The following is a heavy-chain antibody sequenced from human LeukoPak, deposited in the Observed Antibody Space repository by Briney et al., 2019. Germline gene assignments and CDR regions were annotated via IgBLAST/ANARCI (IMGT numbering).Heavy chain of an antibody. J-gene: IGHJ5*02. V-gene: IGHV3-23*01. CDR1: GFTFSNYG. CDR2: ISANGGNT. D-gene: IGHD2-21*01. CDR3: ASCAEKEIGWFDP. Sequence: QPGGSLRLSCAASGFTFSNYGMNWVRQAPGKGLEWVTAISANGGNTYYADSVKGRFTISRDNSKDTLSLQMNSLRAEDTAVYYCASCAEKEIGWFDPWGQGTLVTVSS.